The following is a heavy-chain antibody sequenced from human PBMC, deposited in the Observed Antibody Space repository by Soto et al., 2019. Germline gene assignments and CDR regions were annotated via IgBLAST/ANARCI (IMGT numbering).Heavy chain of an antibody. CDR1: GFTFSSYR. Sequence: EVQLVESGGGLVKPGGSLRLSCAASGFTFSSYRMNWVRQAPGKGLEWVSSISSSSSYIYYADSVKGRFTISRDNAKNSLYLQMNSLRAEDTAVYYCARDQRVVIIPPDYYYYMDVWGKGTTVTVSS. CDR2: ISSSSSYI. CDR3: ARDQRVVIIPPDYYYYMDV. V-gene: IGHV3-21*01. J-gene: IGHJ6*03. D-gene: IGHD3-3*01.